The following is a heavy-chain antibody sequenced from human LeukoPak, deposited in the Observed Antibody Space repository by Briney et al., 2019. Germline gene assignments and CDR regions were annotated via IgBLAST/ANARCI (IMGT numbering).Heavy chain of an antibody. V-gene: IGHV3-21*01. CDR2: ISSSSSYI. J-gene: IGHJ4*02. CDR1: GFTFSSYS. CDR3: ARTIVVVPAAIGC. Sequence: PGGSLRLSCAASGFTFSSYSMNWVRQAPGKGLEWVSSISSSSSYIYYADSVKGRFTISRDNAKNSLYLQMNSLRAEDTAVYYCARTIVVVPAAIGCWGQGTLVTVSS. D-gene: IGHD2-2*01.